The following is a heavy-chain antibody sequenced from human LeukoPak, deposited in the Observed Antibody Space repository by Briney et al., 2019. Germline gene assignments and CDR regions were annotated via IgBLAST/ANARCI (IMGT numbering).Heavy chain of an antibody. CDR2: ISGSGGST. CDR1: GFTFSSYA. V-gene: IGHV3-23*01. Sequence: GGCLRLSCAASGFTFSSYAMSWVRQAPGKGLEWVSAISGSGGSTYYADSVKGRFTISRDNSKNTLYLQMNSLRAEDTAVYYCATGNKGRLGGITMVRGVISPFDYWGQGTLVTVSS. J-gene: IGHJ4*02. CDR3: ATGNKGRLGGITMVRGVISPFDY. D-gene: IGHD3-10*01.